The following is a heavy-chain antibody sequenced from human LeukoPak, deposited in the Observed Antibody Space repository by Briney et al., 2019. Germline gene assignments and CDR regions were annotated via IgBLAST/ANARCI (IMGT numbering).Heavy chain of an antibody. D-gene: IGHD3-22*01. J-gene: IGHJ4*02. CDR1: GYTFTSYG. CDR2: ISAYNGNT. V-gene: IGHV1-18*01. Sequence: ASVKVSCKASGYTFTSYGISWVRQAPGQGLEWMGWISAYNGNTNYAQKLQGRVTMTSDTSTSTAYMELRSLRSDDTAVYYCARDTANYYDSGGLIYGFDYWGQGTLVTVSS. CDR3: ARDTANYYDSGGLIYGFDY.